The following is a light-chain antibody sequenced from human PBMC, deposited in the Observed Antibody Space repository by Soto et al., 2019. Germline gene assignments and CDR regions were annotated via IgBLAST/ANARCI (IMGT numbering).Light chain of an antibody. CDR1: SSDVGGYNH. J-gene: IGLJ2*01. CDR3: CSYAGSYTVV. CDR2: DVS. Sequence: QSALTQPRSVSGSPGQSVTISCTGTSSDVGGYNHVSWYQHHPGKAPKLMIYDVSKRPSGVPDRFSGSKSGNTASLTISRLQAEDEAAYYCCSYAGSYTVVFGGGTKLTVL. V-gene: IGLV2-11*01.